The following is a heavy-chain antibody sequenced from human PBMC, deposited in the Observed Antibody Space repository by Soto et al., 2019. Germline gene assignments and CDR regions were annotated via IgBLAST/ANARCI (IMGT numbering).Heavy chain of an antibody. J-gene: IGHJ4*02. CDR1: GFTFSDHA. V-gene: IGHV3-23*01. CDR3: GCAPMRSGAYDS. CDR2: VRGDFVTT. D-gene: IGHD3-10*01. Sequence: EVQLLESGGGLVQPGGSLRLSCATSGFTFSDHAMHWVRQAPGEGLEWVSGVRGDFVTTPYADSVKGRFTISRDNSKNTLYLQMSTLRVEDTAVYYCGCAPMRSGAYDSWGQGTLVTVSS.